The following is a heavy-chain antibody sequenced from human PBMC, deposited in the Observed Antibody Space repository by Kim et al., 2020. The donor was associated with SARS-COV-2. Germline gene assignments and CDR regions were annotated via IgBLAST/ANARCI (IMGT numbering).Heavy chain of an antibody. D-gene: IGHD2-2*01. V-gene: IGHV3-21*01. CDR2: ISSSSSYI. J-gene: IGHJ6*02. Sequence: GGSLRLSCAASGFTFSSYSMNWVRQAPGKGLEWVSSISSSSSYIYYADSVKGRFTISRDNAKNSLYLQMNSLRAEDTAVYYCAREVVPARTLLYYYYYGMDVWGQGTTVTVSS. CDR3: AREVVPARTLLYYYYYGMDV. CDR1: GFTFSSYS.